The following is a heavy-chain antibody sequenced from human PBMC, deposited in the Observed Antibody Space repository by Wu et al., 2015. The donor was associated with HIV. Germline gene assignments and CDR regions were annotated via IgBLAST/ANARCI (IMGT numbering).Heavy chain of an antibody. CDR1: GYNFRGYY. D-gene: IGHD2-21*02. V-gene: IGHV1-2*06. CDR2: INPNDGGT. CDR3: AAAGVTESHSGDH. J-gene: IGHJ4*01. Sequence: QVQLVQSGAEVKKPGASLKVSCKASGYNFRGYYIHWVRQAPGQGLEWMGRINPNDGGTHYAQKFQGRVTMTRDTSISTAYMELSRLKSDDTAVYYCAAAGVTESHSGDHWGQGTLVIVSS.